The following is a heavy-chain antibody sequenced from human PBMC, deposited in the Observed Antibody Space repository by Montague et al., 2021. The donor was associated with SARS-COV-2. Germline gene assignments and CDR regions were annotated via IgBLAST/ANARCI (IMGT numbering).Heavy chain of an antibody. V-gene: IGHV4-61*01. D-gene: IGHD3-9*01. CDR1: GGSVSSGSYY. Sequence: SETLSLTCTVSGGSVSSGSYYWSWIRQPPGKGLEWIGYIYYSGSTNYNPSLKSRVTTSVDTSKNQFSLKLSSVTAADTAVYYCARDGVLRYFDWLGDRYGMDVWGQGTTVTVAS. CDR3: ARDGVLRYFDWLGDRYGMDV. J-gene: IGHJ6*02. CDR2: IYYSGST.